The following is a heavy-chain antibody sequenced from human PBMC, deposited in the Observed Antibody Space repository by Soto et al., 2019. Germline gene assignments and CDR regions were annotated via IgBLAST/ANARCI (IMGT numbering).Heavy chain of an antibody. J-gene: IGHJ3*02. V-gene: IGHV3-7*01. D-gene: IGHD4-17*01. Sequence: GGSLRLSCAASGFTFSSYWMSWVRQAPGKGLEWVANIKEDGSEKYYVDSLKGRFTISRDNAKNSLYLQMNSLRAEDTAVYYCARAKDPKYGGRAFDIWGQGTMATVSS. CDR3: ARAKDPKYGGRAFDI. CDR2: IKEDGSEK. CDR1: GFTFSSYW.